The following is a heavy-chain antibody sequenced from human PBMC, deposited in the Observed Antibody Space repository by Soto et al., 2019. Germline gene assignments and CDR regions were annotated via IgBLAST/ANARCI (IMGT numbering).Heavy chain of an antibody. D-gene: IGHD2-15*01. Sequence: SETLSLTCTVSGGSISSYYWSWIRQPPGKGLEWIGYIYYSGSTNYNPSLRSRVTMSVDTSKNHFSLKLSSVTAADTAVYFCGGGGGYYYYGMDVWGQGTTVTVSS. V-gene: IGHV4-59*01. CDR3: GGGGGYYYYGMDV. J-gene: IGHJ6*02. CDR1: GGSISSYY. CDR2: IYYSGST.